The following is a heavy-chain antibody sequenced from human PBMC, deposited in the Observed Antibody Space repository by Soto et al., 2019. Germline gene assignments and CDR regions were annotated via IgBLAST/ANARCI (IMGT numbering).Heavy chain of an antibody. J-gene: IGHJ6*02. V-gene: IGHV1-8*01. CDR3: ARGIAVAGMYYYYGMDV. CDR1: GYTFTSYD. Sequence: ASVKVSCKASGYTFTSYDINWVRQATGQGLEWMGWMNPNSGNTGYAQKFQGRVTMTRNTSISTAYMELSSLRSEDTAVYYRARGIAVAGMYYYYGMDVWGQGTPVTTSS. D-gene: IGHD6-19*01. CDR2: MNPNSGNT.